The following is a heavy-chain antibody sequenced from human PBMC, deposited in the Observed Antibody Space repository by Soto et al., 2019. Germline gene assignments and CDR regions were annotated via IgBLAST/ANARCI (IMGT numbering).Heavy chain of an antibody. CDR2: INPSGGST. D-gene: IGHD1-7*01. CDR3: ARGAITGTTLAYYYYGMDV. Sequence: GASVKVSCKASGYTFTSYYMHWVRQAPGQGLEWMGIINPSGGSTNYTQKFQGRVTMTRDTSTSTVYMELSSLRSEDTAVYYCARGAITGTTLAYYYYGMDVWGQGTTVTVSS. J-gene: IGHJ6*02. V-gene: IGHV1-46*01. CDR1: GYTFTSYY.